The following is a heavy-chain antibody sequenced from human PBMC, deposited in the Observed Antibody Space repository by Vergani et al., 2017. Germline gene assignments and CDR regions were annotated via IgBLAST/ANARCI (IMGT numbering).Heavy chain of an antibody. J-gene: IGHJ6*03. CDR1: GGSFSGYY. CDR3: ARAGAYYDILTGPLGGRYMDV. D-gene: IGHD3-9*01. CDR2: INHSGST. V-gene: IGHV4-34*01. Sequence: QVQLQQWGAGLLKPSETLSLTCAVYGGSFSGYYWSWIRQPPGKGLEWIGEINHSGSTNYNPSLKSRVTISVDTSKNQFSLKLSSVTAADTAVYYWARAGAYYDILTGPLGGRYMDVWGKGTTVTVSS.